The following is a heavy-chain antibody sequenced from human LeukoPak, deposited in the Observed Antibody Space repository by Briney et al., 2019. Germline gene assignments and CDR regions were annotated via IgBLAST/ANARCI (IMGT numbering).Heavy chain of an antibody. D-gene: IGHD6-19*01. CDR2: IYTSGDT. CDR1: GGSLSSYY. CDR3: ARDQGWPFHFDC. V-gene: IGHV4-4*07. J-gene: IGHJ4*02. Sequence: PSETQSLTCTVSGGSLSSYYWSWVRHPAGKGLEWIGRIYTSGDTTYNPSLKSRVTMSVDTSKNQFSLKLTSVTAADTAVYYCARDQGWPFHFDCWGQGALVIVSS.